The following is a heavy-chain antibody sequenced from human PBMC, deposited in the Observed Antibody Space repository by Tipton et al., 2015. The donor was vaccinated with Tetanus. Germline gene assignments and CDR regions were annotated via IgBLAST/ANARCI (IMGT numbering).Heavy chain of an antibody. V-gene: IGHV4-31*02. J-gene: IGHJ4*02. Sequence: WVRQAPGKGLEWIGYIYYTGNTYYNPSLKSRLTISVDTSKNQFSLKLNSVTAADTAVYYCARRSVSARFDDWGQGAQVTVSS. D-gene: IGHD6-6*01. CDR3: ARRSVSARFDD. CDR2: IYYTGNT.